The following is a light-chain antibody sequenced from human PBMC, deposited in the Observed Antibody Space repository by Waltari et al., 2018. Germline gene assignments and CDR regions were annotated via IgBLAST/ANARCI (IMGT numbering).Light chain of an antibody. Sequence: DIQMTQSPSSLSASVGDRVTITCQARQDITNYLNWYQQKPGKAPKLLIYDESNLETGVPLRFSGSGSATEFTFTISGLQPEDIGTYYCQQYDNFPLTFGGGTKVEIK. CDR3: QQYDNFPLT. CDR2: DES. CDR1: QDITNY. J-gene: IGKJ4*01. V-gene: IGKV1-33*01.